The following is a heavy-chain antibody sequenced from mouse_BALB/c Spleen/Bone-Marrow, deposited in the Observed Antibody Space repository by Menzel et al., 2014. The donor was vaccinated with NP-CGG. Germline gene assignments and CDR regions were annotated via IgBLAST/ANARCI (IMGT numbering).Heavy chain of an antibody. V-gene: IGHV5-17*02. J-gene: IGHJ2*01. CDR1: GFTFSSFA. CDR3: ARSGSSSGYFDY. Sequence: EVQRVESGGGLVQPGGSRKLSCAASGFTFSSFAMHWVRQAPEKGLEWVAYISSGSSTIYYADTVMGRFTISRDNPKNTLFLQVTSLRSEGTAMYYCARSGSSSGYFDYWGQGTTLTVSS. D-gene: IGHD1-1*01. CDR2: ISSGSSTI.